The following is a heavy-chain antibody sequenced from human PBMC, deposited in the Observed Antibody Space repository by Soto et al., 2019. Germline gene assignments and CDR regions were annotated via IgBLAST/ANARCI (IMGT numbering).Heavy chain of an antibody. J-gene: IGHJ3*02. CDR2: IWYDGSNK. CDR1: GFTFSSYG. Sequence: VGSLRLSCAASGFTFSSYGMHWVRQAPGKGLEWVAVIWYDGSNKYYADSVKGRFTISRDNSKNTLYLQMNSLRAEDTAVYYCASLHDYYDSSGYDAFDIWGQGTMVTV. D-gene: IGHD3-22*01. V-gene: IGHV3-33*01. CDR3: ASLHDYYDSSGYDAFDI.